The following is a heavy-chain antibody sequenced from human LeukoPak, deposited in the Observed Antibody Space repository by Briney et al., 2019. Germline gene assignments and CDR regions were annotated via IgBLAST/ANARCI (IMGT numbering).Heavy chain of an antibody. Sequence: ASVKVSCEASGYTFTGYYMHWVRQAPGQGLEWMGWINPNSGGTNYAQKFQGWVTMTRDTSISTAYMELSRLRSDDTAVYYCARGRPMVRGVTDLYYFDYWGQGTLVTVSS. CDR1: GYTFTGYY. D-gene: IGHD3-10*01. J-gene: IGHJ4*02. V-gene: IGHV1-2*04. CDR2: INPNSGGT. CDR3: ARGRPMVRGVTDLYYFDY.